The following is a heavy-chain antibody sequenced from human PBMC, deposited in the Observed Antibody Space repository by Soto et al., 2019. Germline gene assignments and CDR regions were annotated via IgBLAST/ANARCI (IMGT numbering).Heavy chain of an antibody. D-gene: IGHD4-17*01. J-gene: IGHJ6*02. CDR2: INPSGGST. V-gene: IGHV1-46*01. CDR3: ARGPTVTNHYYYYGMDV. Sequence: QVQLVQSGAEVKKPGASVKVSCKASGYTFTSYYMHWVRQAPGQGLEWMGIINPSGGSTSYAQKFQGRVTMTRDTSTSTVYMELSSLRSEDTAVYYCARGPTVTNHYYYYGMDVWGQGTTVTVSS. CDR1: GYTFTSYY.